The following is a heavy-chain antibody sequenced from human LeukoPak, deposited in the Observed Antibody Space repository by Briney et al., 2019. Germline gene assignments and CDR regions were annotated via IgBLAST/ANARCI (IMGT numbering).Heavy chain of an antibody. CDR1: GGSISSFF. J-gene: IGHJ3*01. D-gene: IGHD2-21*01. Sequence: SETLSLTCSVSGGSISSFFWSWIRQPAGRGLEWLGRMYANGNANYSPSLKSRISMSMDTSKSQFSLNLTSVTAADTAVYYCARDIVAASSDGFDVWGQGTTVIVSS. CDR2: MYANGNA. V-gene: IGHV4-4*07. CDR3: ARDIVAASSDGFDV.